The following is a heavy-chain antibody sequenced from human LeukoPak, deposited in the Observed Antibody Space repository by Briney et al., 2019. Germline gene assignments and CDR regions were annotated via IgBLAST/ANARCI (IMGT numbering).Heavy chain of an antibody. J-gene: IGHJ4*02. Sequence: PSETLSLTCAVYGESFSGYFWNWIRRPPGKGLEWIGEINHSGSTSNHNPSLKSRVTMSVDTSKNQFSLKLSSVTAADTAVYYCARKSGYARDYWGQGNLVTVSS. V-gene: IGHV4-34*01. CDR1: GESFSGYF. CDR2: INHSGSTS. CDR3: ARKSGYARDY. D-gene: IGHD5-12*01.